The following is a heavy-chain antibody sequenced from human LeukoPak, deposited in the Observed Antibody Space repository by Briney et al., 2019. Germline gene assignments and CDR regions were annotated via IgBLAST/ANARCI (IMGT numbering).Heavy chain of an antibody. CDR3: ARSRRRDGYNPYRKFYYYYYMDV. D-gene: IGHD5-24*01. V-gene: IGHV4-39*07. Sequence: PSETLSLTCTVSGGSISSSGKYGAWIRQPPGKGLEWIGEINHSGSTNYNPSLKSRITISVDTSKNQFSLKLTSMTAADTAVYYCARSRRRDGYNPYRKFYYYYYMDVWGKGTTVTVSS. CDR2: INHSGST. CDR1: GGSISSSGKY. J-gene: IGHJ6*03.